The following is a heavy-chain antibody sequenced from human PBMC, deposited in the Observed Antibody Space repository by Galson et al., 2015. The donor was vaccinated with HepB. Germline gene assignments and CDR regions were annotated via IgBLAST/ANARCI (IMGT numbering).Heavy chain of an antibody. CDR3: TTAKKDIVVVPGRVYYYYGMDV. CDR2: IKSKTDGGTT. V-gene: IGHV3-15*01. D-gene: IGHD2-2*01. J-gene: IGHJ6*02. Sequence: SLRLSCAASGFTFSNAWMSWVRQAPGKGLEWVGRIKSKTDGGTTDYAAPVKGRFTISRDDSKNTLYLQMNSLKTEDTAVYYCTTAKKDIVVVPGRVYYYYGMDVWGQGTTVTVSS. CDR1: GFTFSNAW.